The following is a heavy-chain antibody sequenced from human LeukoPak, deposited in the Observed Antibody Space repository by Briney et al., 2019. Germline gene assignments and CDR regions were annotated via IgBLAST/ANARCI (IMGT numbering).Heavy chain of an antibody. CDR3: ASLTTADAFDI. J-gene: IGHJ3*02. CDR1: GGSISSYY. V-gene: IGHV4-59*01. D-gene: IGHD3-22*01. CDR2: IYDSGST. Sequence: ETSETLSLTCTVSGGSISSYYWNWIRQPPGKGLEWIGYIYDSGSTNYNPSLKSRVTISVDTSKNQFSLKLSSVTAADTAVFYCASLTTADAFDIWGQGTMVTVSS.